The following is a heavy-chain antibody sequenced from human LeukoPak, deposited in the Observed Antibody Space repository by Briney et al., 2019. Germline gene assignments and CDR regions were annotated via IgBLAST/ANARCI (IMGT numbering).Heavy chain of an antibody. V-gene: IGHV3-33*08. J-gene: IGHJ4*02. CDR2: ISYDGSDK. CDR1: GFTFNTYG. CDR3: ARDQIDILTGFDY. Sequence: PGGSLRLSCAASGFTFNTYGMHWVRQAPGKGLEWVAVISYDGSDKIYADSVKGRFTISRDNSKNTLYLQMNSLRAEDTALYYCARDQIDILTGFDYWGQGTLVTVSS. D-gene: IGHD3-9*01.